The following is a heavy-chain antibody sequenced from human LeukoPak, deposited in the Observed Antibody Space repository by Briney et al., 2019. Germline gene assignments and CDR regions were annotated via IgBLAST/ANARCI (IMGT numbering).Heavy chain of an antibody. D-gene: IGHD4-17*01. V-gene: IGHV3-48*04. J-gene: IGHJ4*02. CDR3: ARWTTVTRAFDY. CDR2: ISISTGTI. Sequence: GGSLRLSCAASGFTFSTYSMNWVRQAPGKGLEWVSYISISTGTIYYADSVKGRFTISRDNAKNSLYLQMNSLRAEDTAIYYCARWTTVTRAFDYWGQGTLVTVSS. CDR1: GFTFSTYS.